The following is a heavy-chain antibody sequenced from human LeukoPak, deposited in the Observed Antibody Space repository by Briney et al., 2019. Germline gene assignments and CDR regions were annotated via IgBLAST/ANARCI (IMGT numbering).Heavy chain of an antibody. CDR1: GYTFTSYG. Sequence: ASVKVSCKASGYTFTSYGISWVRQAPGQGLEWMGWISAYNGNTNYAQKLQGRVTMTTDTSTSTAYMELRSLRSDDTAVYYCARDGNHYDFWSQPKKTARVDYWGQGTLVTVSS. J-gene: IGHJ4*02. V-gene: IGHV1-18*01. CDR2: ISAYNGNT. CDR3: ARDGNHYDFWSQPKKTARVDY. D-gene: IGHD3-3*01.